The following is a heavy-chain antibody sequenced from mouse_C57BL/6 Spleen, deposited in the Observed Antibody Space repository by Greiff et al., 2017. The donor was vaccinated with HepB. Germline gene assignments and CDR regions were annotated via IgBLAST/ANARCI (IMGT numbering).Heavy chain of an antibody. D-gene: IGHD2-3*01. CDR2: INPNNGGT. CDR1: GYTFTDYY. J-gene: IGHJ2*01. V-gene: IGHV1-26*01. CDR3: ARIYDGSHFDY. Sequence: VQLQQSGPELVKPGASVKISCKASGYTFTDYYMNWVKQSHGKSLEWIGDINPNNGGTSYNQKFKGKATLTVDKSSSTAYMELRSLTSEDSAVYYCARIYDGSHFDYWGQGTTLTVSS.